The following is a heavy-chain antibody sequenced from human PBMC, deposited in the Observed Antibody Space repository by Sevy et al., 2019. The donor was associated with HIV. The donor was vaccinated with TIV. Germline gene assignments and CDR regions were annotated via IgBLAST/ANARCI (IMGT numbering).Heavy chain of an antibody. CDR1: GFTFDTYW. J-gene: IGHJ5*01. Sequence: GGSLRLSCAASGFTFDTYWMGWVRQAPGRGLEWVASIDPRGNERDYLDSLKGRFTISRDNAKNTLYLQTYSLKAGDMALYNSVRVLGDVLVVPAATPSPWLDSWGQGTLVTVSS. D-gene: IGHD3-16*01. V-gene: IGHV3-7*01. CDR2: IDPRGNER. CDR3: VRVLGDVLVVPAATPSPWLDS.